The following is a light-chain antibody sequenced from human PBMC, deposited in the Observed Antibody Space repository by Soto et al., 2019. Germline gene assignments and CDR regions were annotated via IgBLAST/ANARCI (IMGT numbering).Light chain of an antibody. CDR1: QSVSSSY. V-gene: IGKV3-20*01. J-gene: IGKJ3*01. Sequence: EIVLTQSPGTLSLSPGERATLSCRASQSVSSSYLAWYQQKPGQAPRLLIYGASSRATGIPDRFSGSGSGTEFTLTISSLQSEDFAVYYCQQYNKWPLTFGPGTKVDI. CDR2: GAS. CDR3: QQYNKWPLT.